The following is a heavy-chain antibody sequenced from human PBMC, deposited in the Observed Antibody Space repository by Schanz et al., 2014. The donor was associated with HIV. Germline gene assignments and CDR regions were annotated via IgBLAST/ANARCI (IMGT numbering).Heavy chain of an antibody. D-gene: IGHD3-10*01. Sequence: PGGSLRLSCAGSRLTFSGYSMNWVRQAPGKGLEWVSGISISGDVTYYSDSVKGRFTISRDNSKNTLYLQMNSLRVEDTAVYYCAKGFPDNNHSYFRYWGQGTLVTVSS. CDR3: AKGFPDNNHSYFRY. CDR1: RLTFSGYS. V-gene: IGHV3-23*01. CDR2: ISISGDVT. J-gene: IGHJ4*02.